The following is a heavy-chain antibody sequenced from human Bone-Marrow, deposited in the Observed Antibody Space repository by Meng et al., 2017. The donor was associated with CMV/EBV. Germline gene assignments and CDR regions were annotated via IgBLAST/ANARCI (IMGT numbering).Heavy chain of an antibody. CDR1: GYTFTSYG. D-gene: IGHD2-2*02. CDR3: ARGDIVVVPAAIHYYYYGMDV. Sequence: ASVKVSCKASGYTFTSYGISWVRQAPGQGLEWMGWISAYNGNTNYAQKLQGRVTMTTDTSTSTAYMELRSLRSDDTAVYYCARGDIVVVPAAIHYYYYGMDVWGQGTTFTVSS. J-gene: IGHJ6*02. V-gene: IGHV1-18*01. CDR2: ISAYNGNT.